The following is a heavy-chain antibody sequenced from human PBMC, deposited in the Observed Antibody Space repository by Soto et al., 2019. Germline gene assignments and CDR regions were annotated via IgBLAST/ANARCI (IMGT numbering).Heavy chain of an antibody. CDR2: ISSSSSYM. J-gene: IGHJ4*02. CDR3: ARDHYGSGNYYFDY. V-gene: IGHV3-21*04. CDR1: GFTFSTYS. Sequence: PGGSLRLSCAASGFTFSTYSMNWVRQAPGKGLEWVSFISSSSSYMNYADSVKGRFTISRDNAKNSLYLHMNSLRAEDTAVYYCARDHYGSGNYYFDYWGQGTLVTVS. D-gene: IGHD3-10*01.